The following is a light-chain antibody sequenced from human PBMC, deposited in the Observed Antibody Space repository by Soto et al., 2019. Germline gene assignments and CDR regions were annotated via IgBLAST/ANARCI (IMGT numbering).Light chain of an antibody. Sequence: DDHMTQSPSSLSASVGDRVTIAXRASQSIRGYLDWYQQQPGXPPNXXXDDXSSLHRGVPSRLSGSGSGTDFTLPISSLQPEDFAVYYCQQSYSTPLTFGGGTKVDIK. CDR3: QQSYSTPLT. J-gene: IGKJ4*01. CDR1: QSIRGY. CDR2: DXS. V-gene: IGKV1-39*01.